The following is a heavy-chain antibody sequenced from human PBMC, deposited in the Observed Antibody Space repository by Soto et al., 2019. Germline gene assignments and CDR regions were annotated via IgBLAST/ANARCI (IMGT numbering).Heavy chain of an antibody. CDR1: GGCIDYYY. V-gene: IGHV4-59*01. J-gene: IGHJ4*02. Sequence: SETLSLTCSVSGGCIDYYYWSWIRQPPGKGLEWIAYVYSSGATNYLPSLPSLATISLDTYKDHFSLKLCSVTAAYTAVYYCFICSLDTAFFLPRFGFCGQVTLDTVS. CDR3: FICSLDTAFFLPRFGF. CDR2: VYSSGAT. D-gene: IGHD5-18*01.